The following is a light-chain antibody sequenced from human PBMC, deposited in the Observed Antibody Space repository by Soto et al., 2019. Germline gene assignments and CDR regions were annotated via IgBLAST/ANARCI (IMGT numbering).Light chain of an antibody. CDR3: QQSYSTPYT. J-gene: IGKJ2*01. CDR2: ASS. Sequence: DIQMTQSPSSLSVSVGDRVTITCRASQSISSFLHWYQQKPGKAPQLLISASSILQSGVPSRFSGSGSGTDFTLTISSLQPEDFVTYYCQQSYSTPYTFGQGTKLEIK. CDR1: QSISSF. V-gene: IGKV1-39*01.